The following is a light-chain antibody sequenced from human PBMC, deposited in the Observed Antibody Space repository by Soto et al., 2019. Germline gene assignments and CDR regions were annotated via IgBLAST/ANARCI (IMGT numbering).Light chain of an antibody. CDR3: QQYNSYWT. V-gene: IGKV1-5*03. J-gene: IGKJ1*01. Sequence: DIQLTQSPSTLSASVGDRVTITCRASQSISSWLSWYQQKPGKAPNLLIYKASSLESGVPSSFSGSGSGTEFTLTIIRLQADDVATYYCQQYNSYWTFGQGTKVEIK. CDR1: QSISSW. CDR2: KAS.